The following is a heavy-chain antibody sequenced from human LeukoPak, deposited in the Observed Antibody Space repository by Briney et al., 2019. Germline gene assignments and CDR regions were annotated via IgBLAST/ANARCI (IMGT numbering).Heavy chain of an antibody. CDR2: INHSGST. CDR3: ARETYDILTGYHPYYFDY. D-gene: IGHD3-9*01. Sequence: SETLSLTCAVYGGSFSGYYWSWIRQPPGKGLEWIGEINHSGSTNYNPSLKSRVTISVDTSKNQFSLKLSSVTAADTAVYYCARETYDILTGYHPYYFDYWGQGTLVTVSS. J-gene: IGHJ4*02. V-gene: IGHV4-34*01. CDR1: GGSFSGYY.